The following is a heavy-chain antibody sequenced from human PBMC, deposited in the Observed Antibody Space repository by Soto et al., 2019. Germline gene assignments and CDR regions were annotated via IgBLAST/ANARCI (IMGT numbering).Heavy chain of an antibody. CDR3: ARTGVAGWLDWYFHL. V-gene: IGHV1-2*02. CDR2: INPNSGST. D-gene: IGHD6-13*01. CDR1: GYTFTGYY. J-gene: IGHJ2*01. Sequence: QVQLVQSGAEVKKPGASVKVSCKASGYTFTGYYMHWVRQAPGQGLEWMGWINPNSGSTNYPQKFQAGVNMXADXSXTTAYKELSRLRSDDTAVYYCARTGVAGWLDWYFHLSGRGTLVTVSS.